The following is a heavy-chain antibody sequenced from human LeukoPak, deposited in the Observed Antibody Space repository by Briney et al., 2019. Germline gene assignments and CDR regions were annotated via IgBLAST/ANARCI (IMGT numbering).Heavy chain of an antibody. CDR1: GASITSHPW. V-gene: IGHV4-4*02. Sequence: SETLSLTCAVSGASITSHPWNWVRQPPGKGLEWIGEMYNSGTGTYKPSLGSRVTMFIDESKNHFSLKLNSVTAADTAVYYCARGGNWDFDYWGQGVLVIVSS. J-gene: IGHJ4*02. CDR3: ARGGNWDFDY. CDR2: MYNSGTG. D-gene: IGHD7-27*01.